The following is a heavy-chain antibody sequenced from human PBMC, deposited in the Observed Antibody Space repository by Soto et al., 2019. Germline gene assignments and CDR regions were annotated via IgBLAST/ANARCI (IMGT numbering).Heavy chain of an antibody. J-gene: IGHJ5*02. CDR2: INPNSGGT. CDR1: GYTFTGYY. CDR3: ARELYDILTGSFKFDP. V-gene: IGHV1-2*02. D-gene: IGHD3-9*01. Sequence: ASVKVSCKASGYTFTGYYMHWVRQAPGQGLGWMGWINPNSGGTNYAQKLQGRVTMTTDTSTSTAYMELRSLRSDDTAVYYCARELYDILTGSFKFDPWGQGTLVTVSS.